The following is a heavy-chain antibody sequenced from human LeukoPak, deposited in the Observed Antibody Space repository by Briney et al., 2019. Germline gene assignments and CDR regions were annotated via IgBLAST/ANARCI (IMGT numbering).Heavy chain of an antibody. V-gene: IGHV3-21*01. CDR1: GFTFSSYD. CDR3: ARDRIAVAATETSFDY. Sequence: GGSLRLSCAASGFTFSSYDMNWVRQAPGKGLEWVSSISGSSSYIYYADSVKGRFTISRGNAKNSLYLQMSSLRAEDTAMYYCARDRIAVAATETSFDYWGQGTLVTVSS. D-gene: IGHD6-19*01. CDR2: ISGSSSYI. J-gene: IGHJ4*02.